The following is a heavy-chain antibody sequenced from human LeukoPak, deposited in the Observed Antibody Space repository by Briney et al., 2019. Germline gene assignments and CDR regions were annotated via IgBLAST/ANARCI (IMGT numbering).Heavy chain of an antibody. CDR3: ARDSGYGSGSPFDY. J-gene: IGHJ4*02. Sequence: PSQTLSLTCAVSGGSISSGGYSWSWIRQPPGKGLEWIGYIYHSGSTYYNPSLKSRVTISVDRSKNQFSLKLSSVTAADTAAYYCARDSGYGSGSPFDYWGQGTLVTVSS. V-gene: IGHV4-30-2*01. CDR1: GGSISSGGYS. D-gene: IGHD5-18*01. CDR2: IYHSGST.